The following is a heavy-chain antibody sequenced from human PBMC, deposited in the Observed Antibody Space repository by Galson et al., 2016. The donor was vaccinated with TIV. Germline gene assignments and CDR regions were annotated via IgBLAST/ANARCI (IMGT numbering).Heavy chain of an antibody. CDR3: ARPSSSCRGCSYYYYMDV. V-gene: IGHV1-69*13. D-gene: IGHD6-19*01. Sequence: SVKVSCKASGGTFNIYAISWVRQAPGQGLEWMGRIISIFRTANYAEKFQGRVTITADESTNTAYMELSSLKSDDTAMYYCARPSSSCRGCSYYYYMDVWGKGTTVTVSS. CDR1: GGTFNIYA. J-gene: IGHJ6*03. CDR2: IISIFRTA.